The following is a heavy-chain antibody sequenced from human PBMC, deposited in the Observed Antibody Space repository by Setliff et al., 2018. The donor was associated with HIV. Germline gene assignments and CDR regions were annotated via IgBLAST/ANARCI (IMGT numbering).Heavy chain of an antibody. CDR2: IYYSGSI. Sequence: SETLSLTCVVSGYSISSNDWWGWIRQSPGKGLGWIGYIYYSGSIYYNPSLKSRVTMSVDTSKNQFSLKLSSVTAVDTAVYYCARGHTKNYYGGDFFDFWGQGSLVTVSS. D-gene: IGHD1-26*01. J-gene: IGHJ4*02. CDR3: ARGHTKNYYGGDFFDF. V-gene: IGHV4-28*05. CDR1: GYSISSNDW.